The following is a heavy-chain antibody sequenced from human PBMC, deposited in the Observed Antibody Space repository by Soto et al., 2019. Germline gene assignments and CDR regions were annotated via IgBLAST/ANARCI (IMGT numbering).Heavy chain of an antibody. V-gene: IGHV3-7*01. CDR3: ARVAGYCSTSTCYMNAFDI. D-gene: IGHD2-2*01. J-gene: IGHJ3*02. Sequence: LRLSCAASRFTFSSYWMSWVRQAPGKGLEWVANIKKDGNEKYYVDSVKGRFTISRDNAKNSLYLQMNSLRAEDTAVYYCARVAGYCSTSTCYMNAFDIWGQGTMVTVSS. CDR2: IKKDGNEK. CDR1: RFTFSSYW.